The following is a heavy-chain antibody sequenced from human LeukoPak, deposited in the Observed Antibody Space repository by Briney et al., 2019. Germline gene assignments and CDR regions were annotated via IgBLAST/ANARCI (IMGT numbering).Heavy chain of an antibody. J-gene: IGHJ4*02. CDR3: ARDYGGSSPFDY. D-gene: IGHD2-15*01. CDR2: ISSSGSTI. Sequence: GGSLRLSCAASGLTFSSYEMHWVRQAPGKGLEWVSYISSSGSTIYYADSVKGRLTISRENAKNSLYLQMNSLRAEDTAVYYCARDYGGSSPFDYWGQGTLVTVSS. CDR1: GLTFSSYE. V-gene: IGHV3-48*03.